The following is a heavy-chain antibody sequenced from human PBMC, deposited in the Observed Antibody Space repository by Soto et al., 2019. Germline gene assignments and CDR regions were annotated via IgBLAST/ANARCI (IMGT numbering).Heavy chain of an antibody. Sequence: QVQLVQSGAEVKKPGASVKVSCKASGYTFTSYGISWVRQAPGQGLEWMGWISAYNGNTNYAQKLQGRVTMTTDTSTSTAYMELRRLRSDDTAVYYCARNDYSPYYYYYGMDVWGQGTTVTVSS. V-gene: IGHV1-18*01. J-gene: IGHJ6*02. CDR1: GYTFTSYG. CDR2: ISAYNGNT. D-gene: IGHD4-4*01. CDR3: ARNDYSPYYYYYGMDV.